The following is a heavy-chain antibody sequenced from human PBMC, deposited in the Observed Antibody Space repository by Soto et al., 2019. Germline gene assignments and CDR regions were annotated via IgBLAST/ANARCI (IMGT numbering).Heavy chain of an antibody. CDR1: GFTFSSSA. J-gene: IGHJ5*02. D-gene: IGHD1-20*01. CDR3: AKGSVYKGGWFDP. Sequence: SCKTSGFTFSSSAVHWVRQAPGKGLEWVAVISYDGSNKYYADSVKGRFTISRDNSKNTLYLQMNSLRAEDTAVYYCAKGSVYKGGWFDPWGQGTLVTVSS. V-gene: IGHV3-30*04. CDR2: ISYDGSNK.